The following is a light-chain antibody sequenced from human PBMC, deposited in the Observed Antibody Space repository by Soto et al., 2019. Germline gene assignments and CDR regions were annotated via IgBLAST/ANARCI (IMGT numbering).Light chain of an antibody. CDR1: ETVNNNF. V-gene: IGKV3-20*01. CDR3: QQYGNFPYT. J-gene: IGKJ2*01. Sequence: ETVLTQSPGTLYLSPGARATLSCRANETVNNNFLAWYGQKPGQAPRLLIHGPPRRASGIPDRFSGSGSGTDFTLTSSRLEPEDFAVYYCQQYGNFPYTFGPGTKVQIK. CDR2: GPP.